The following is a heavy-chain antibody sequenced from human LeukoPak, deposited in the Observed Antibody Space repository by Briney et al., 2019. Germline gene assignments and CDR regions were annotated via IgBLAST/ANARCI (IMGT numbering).Heavy chain of an antibody. CDR3: ARDAVRARINWFDP. CDR1: GGSINSGSYY. V-gene: IGHV4-61*02. J-gene: IGHJ5*02. CDR2: IFTSGTT. D-gene: IGHD3-10*01. Sequence: PSETLSLTCTVSGGSINSGSYYWSWVRQPAGKGLEWIGRIFTSGTTNYNPSLKSRVTISVDTSKNQFSLKLSSVTAADTAVYYCARDAVRARINWFDPWGQGTLVTVSS.